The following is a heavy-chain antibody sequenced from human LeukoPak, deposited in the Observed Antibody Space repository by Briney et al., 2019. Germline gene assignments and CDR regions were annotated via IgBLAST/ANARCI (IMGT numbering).Heavy chain of an antibody. V-gene: IGHV4-34*01. J-gene: IGHJ4*02. CDR2: INHSGST. Sequence: SETLSLTCAVYGGSFSGYYWSWIRQPPGKGLEWIGEINHSGSTNYNPSLKSRVTISVDTSKNQFSLKLSSVTAADTAVYYCARGRHTIFELYYFDYWGQGTLVTVSS. CDR3: ARGRHTIFELYYFDY. D-gene: IGHD3-3*01. CDR1: GGSFSGYY.